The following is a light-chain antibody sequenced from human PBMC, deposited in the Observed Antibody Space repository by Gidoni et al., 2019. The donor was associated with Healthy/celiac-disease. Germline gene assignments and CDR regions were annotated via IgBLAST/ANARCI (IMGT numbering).Light chain of an antibody. V-gene: IGLV2-8*01. CDR3: SSYAGSNNLV. CDR1: SSDVGGYNY. J-gene: IGLJ2*01. Sequence: QSALNQPPSASGSPGPSVTISCTGTSSDVGGYNYVSWYQQHPGKAPKLMIYEVSKRPPGVPDRFSGSKSGNTASLTVSGLQAEDEADYYCSSYAGSNNLVFGGGTKLTVL. CDR2: EVS.